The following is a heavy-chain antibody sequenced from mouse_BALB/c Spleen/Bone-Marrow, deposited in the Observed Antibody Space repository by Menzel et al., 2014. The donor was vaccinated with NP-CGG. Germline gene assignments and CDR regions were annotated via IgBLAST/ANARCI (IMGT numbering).Heavy chain of an antibody. Sequence: QVQLQQSGAELVKPGASVKLSCKASGYTFTGYWMHWVKQRPGQGLEWIGEINPSNGRTNYNEKFKSMATLTVDKSSSAAYMHLSSVSSVDSAVFYCARLIYGSSYIVDFWGQGTSVTVSS. CDR1: GYTFTGYW. J-gene: IGHJ4*01. CDR3: ARLIYGSSYIVDF. V-gene: IGHV1S81*02. D-gene: IGHD1-1*01. CDR2: INPSNGRT.